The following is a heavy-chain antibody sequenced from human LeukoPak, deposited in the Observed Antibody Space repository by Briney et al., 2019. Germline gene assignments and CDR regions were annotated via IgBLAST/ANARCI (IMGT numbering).Heavy chain of an antibody. CDR1: GFTFSGYG. CDR3: AKPQYSGSYANYFDY. J-gene: IGHJ4*02. CDR2: IWYDGSNK. D-gene: IGHD1-26*01. V-gene: IGHV3-33*06. Sequence: PGRSLRLSCAASGFTFSGYGMHWVRQAPGKGLEWVAVIWYDGSNKYYADSVKGRFTISRDNSKNTLYLQMNSLRAEDTAVYYCAKPQYSGSYANYFDYWGQGTLVTVSS.